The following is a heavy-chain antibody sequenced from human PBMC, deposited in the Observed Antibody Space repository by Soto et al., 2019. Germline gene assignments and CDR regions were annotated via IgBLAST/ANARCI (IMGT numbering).Heavy chain of an antibody. CDR1: GGTFRTYG. V-gene: IGHV1-69*06. CDR2: IVPAYGKA. Sequence: QVQLEQSGAEVKKAGSSVKVSCKTSGGTFRTYGINWLRQAPGHGLEWMGGIVPAYGKADYAQGFQGRVTINADKSTSTAHIALSSLSSEARAVYYCAGSVGVAALYYGMDVLGQGTTVSVS. D-gene: IGHD2-15*01. CDR3: AGSVGVAALYYGMDV. J-gene: IGHJ6*02.